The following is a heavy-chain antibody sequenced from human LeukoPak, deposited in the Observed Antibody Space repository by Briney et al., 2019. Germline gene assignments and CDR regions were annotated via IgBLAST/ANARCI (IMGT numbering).Heavy chain of an antibody. Sequence: TSETLSLTCSVSGGSVSSSNFYWGWVRQAPGKGLEWIGSFYFSGSSFHNPSLKSRVLMSADKSKNHLSLKLRSVTAADTAVYYCAERRVGPSTDAFDIWGRGTMVTVSS. CDR2: FYFSGSS. J-gene: IGHJ3*02. D-gene: IGHD1-26*01. V-gene: IGHV4-39*07. CDR1: GGSVSSSNFY. CDR3: AERRVGPSTDAFDI.